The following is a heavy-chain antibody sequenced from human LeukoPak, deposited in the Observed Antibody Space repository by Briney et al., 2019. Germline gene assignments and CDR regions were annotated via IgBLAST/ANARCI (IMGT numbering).Heavy chain of an antibody. D-gene: IGHD3-22*01. J-gene: IGHJ4*02. Sequence: GGSLRLSCAASGFTFSSYAMHWVRQAPGRGLEWVAVISYDGSNKYYAESVKGRFTISRDNSKNTLYLQMNSLRAEDTAVYYCAKAHYDSSGYLIDYWGQGTLVTVSS. V-gene: IGHV3-30*04. CDR2: ISYDGSNK. CDR3: AKAHYDSSGYLIDY. CDR1: GFTFSSYA.